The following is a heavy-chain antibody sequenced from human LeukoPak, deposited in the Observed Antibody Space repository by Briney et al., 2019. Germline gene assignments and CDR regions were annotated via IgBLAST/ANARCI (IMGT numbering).Heavy chain of an antibody. V-gene: IGHV3-30*04. CDR2: ISYDGSNK. J-gene: IGHJ4*02. D-gene: IGHD1-26*01. Sequence: GGSLRLSCAASGFTFSSYAMHWVRQAPGKGLEWVAVISYDGSNKYYADSVKGRFTISRDNSKSTLYLQMDSLRGEDTAVYYCARPRGIYYTDPFDHWGQGALVTVSS. CDR1: GFTFSSYA. CDR3: ARPRGIYYTDPFDH.